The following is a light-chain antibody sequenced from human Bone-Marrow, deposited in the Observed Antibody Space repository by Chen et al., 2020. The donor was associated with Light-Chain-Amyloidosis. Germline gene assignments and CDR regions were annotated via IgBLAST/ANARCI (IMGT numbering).Light chain of an antibody. J-gene: IGLJ3*02. CDR3: QVWDRSSDRPV. Sequence: SYVLPQPSSVSVAPGQTATIACGGNNIGSTSVHWYQQTPGQAPLQVVYDDSDRPSGIPERLSGSNSGNTATLTISRVEAGDEADYYCQVWDRSSDRPVFGGGTKLTVL. CDR2: DDS. V-gene: IGLV3-21*02. CDR1: NIGSTS.